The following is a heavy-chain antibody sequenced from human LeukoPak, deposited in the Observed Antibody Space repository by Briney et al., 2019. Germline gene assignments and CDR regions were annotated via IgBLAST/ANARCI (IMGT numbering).Heavy chain of an antibody. CDR1: GYSFTTYW. Sequence: GESLKISCKGSGYSFTTYWIAWVRQMPGKGLEWMGIIYPGDSDTRYSPSFQGQVTISADKSINTAYLQWSSLKASDTAMYYCARRGAHYYDSSVFDPWGQGTLVTVSS. CDR2: IYPGDSDT. J-gene: IGHJ5*02. V-gene: IGHV5-51*01. D-gene: IGHD3-22*01. CDR3: ARRGAHYYDSSVFDP.